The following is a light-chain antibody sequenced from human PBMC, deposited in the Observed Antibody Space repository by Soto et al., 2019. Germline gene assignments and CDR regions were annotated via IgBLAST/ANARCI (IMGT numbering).Light chain of an antibody. V-gene: IGLV2-14*01. CDR2: EVS. J-gene: IGLJ1*01. CDR3: SSHTITNTLP. CDR1: SSDVGDHNY. Sequence: QSVLTQPASVSGSPGQSITISCTGTSSDVGDHNYVAWYQQHPGKAPKLILYEVSNRPSGVSNRFSGSKSGNTASLTISGLQAEDEADYYCSSHTITNTLPFGTGTKGTVL.